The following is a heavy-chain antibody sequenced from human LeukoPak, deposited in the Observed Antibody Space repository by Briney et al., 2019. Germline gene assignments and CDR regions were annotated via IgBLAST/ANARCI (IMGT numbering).Heavy chain of an antibody. CDR1: GGSISSGGYY. CDR3: ASVRGREYYFDY. CDR2: IYYSGST. D-gene: IGHD5-24*01. Sequence: SETLSLTCTVSGGSISSGGYYWSWIRQHPGKGLEWIGYIYYSGSTYYNPSLKSRVTISADTSKNQFSLKLSSVTAADTAVYYCASVRGREYYFDYWGQGTLVTVSS. J-gene: IGHJ4*02. V-gene: IGHV4-31*03.